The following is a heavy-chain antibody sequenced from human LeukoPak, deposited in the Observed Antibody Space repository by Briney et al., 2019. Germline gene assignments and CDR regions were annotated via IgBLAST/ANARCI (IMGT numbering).Heavy chain of an antibody. D-gene: IGHD2-15*01. CDR2: IYSAGDT. CDR3: ATRSEYSYY. Sequence: GGSLRLSCAASGFTVSSNYMSWVRQAPGKGLEWVSVIYSAGDTYYADSVKGLFTISRDTSRNTVYLRMNSLRAEDTAVYYCATRSEYSYYWGPGTLVTVSS. J-gene: IGHJ4*02. CDR1: GFTVSSNY. V-gene: IGHV3-53*01.